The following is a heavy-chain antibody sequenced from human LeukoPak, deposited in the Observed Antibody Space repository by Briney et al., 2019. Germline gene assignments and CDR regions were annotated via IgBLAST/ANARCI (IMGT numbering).Heavy chain of an antibody. CDR3: ARQNYFDSSGYYIDY. CDR2: IIPIFGTA. J-gene: IGHJ4*02. D-gene: IGHD3-22*01. CDR1: GGTFSSYA. Sequence: SVKVSCKASGGTFSSYAISWVRQAPGQGLEWMGRIIPIFGTANYAQKFQGRVTITTDESTSTAYMELSSLRSEDTAMYYCARQNYFDSSGYYIDYWGQGTLVTVSS. V-gene: IGHV1-69*05.